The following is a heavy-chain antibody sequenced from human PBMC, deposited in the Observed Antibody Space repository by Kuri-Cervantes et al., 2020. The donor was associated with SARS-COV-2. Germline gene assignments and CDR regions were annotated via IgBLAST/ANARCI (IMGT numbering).Heavy chain of an antibody. Sequence: GESLKISCAASGFTFSSYSMNWVRQAPGKGLEWVSYISSSSSTIYYADSVKGRFTISRDNAKSSVFLQMNSLRAEDTAVYYCTTSMIVSAAHYFDYWGQGILVTVSS. V-gene: IGHV3-48*04. D-gene: IGHD3-22*01. J-gene: IGHJ4*02. CDR2: ISSSSSTI. CDR3: TTSMIVSAAHYFDY. CDR1: GFTFSSYS.